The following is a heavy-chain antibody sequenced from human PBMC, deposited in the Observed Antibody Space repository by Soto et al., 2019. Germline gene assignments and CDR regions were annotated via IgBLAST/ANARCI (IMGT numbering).Heavy chain of an antibody. D-gene: IGHD2-8*01. CDR2: IYNSGNT. CDR1: GVSVTSYY. J-gene: IGHJ6*02. Sequence: LSLTCTVSGVSVTSYYWSWILQPAGKGLDWIGRIYNSGNTDYNPSLKSRVTMLLDTSKNQLSLRLTSVTAADTAVYYCARDGVGPHGMDVWGQGTTVTVSS. V-gene: IGHV4-4*07. CDR3: ARDGVGPHGMDV.